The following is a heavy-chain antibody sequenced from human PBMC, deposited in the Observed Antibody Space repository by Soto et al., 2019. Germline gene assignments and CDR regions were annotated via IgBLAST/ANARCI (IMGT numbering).Heavy chain of an antibody. CDR3: ARESGGATATLDYYYFYMDV. D-gene: IGHD5-12*01. Sequence: QVPLVQSGAEVRKPGASVTVSCRSSGDSFNDYYIHWVRQAPGQGFELMGWINPNGGVTKYAQKFQGWVSMTRDTSITTVDMQLSRLRSDDTAVYYCARESGGATATLDYYYFYMDVWGTGTTVTVSS. CDR1: GDSFNDYY. CDR2: INPNGGVT. J-gene: IGHJ6*03. V-gene: IGHV1-2*04.